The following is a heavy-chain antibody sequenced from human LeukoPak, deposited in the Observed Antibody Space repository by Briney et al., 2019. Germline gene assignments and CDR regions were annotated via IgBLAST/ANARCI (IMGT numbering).Heavy chain of an antibody. J-gene: IGHJ4*02. CDR1: GGSISSYY. CDR3: ARLASGSYGPLTPFDY. V-gene: IGHV4-59*08. CDR2: IYYSGST. D-gene: IGHD1-26*01. Sequence: PSETLSLTCTVSGGSISSYYWSWFRQPPGKGLEWIGDIYYSGSTNYNPSLKSRVTISVDTSKNQFSLRLSSVTAADTAVYYSARLASGSYGPLTPFDYWGQGTLVTVSS.